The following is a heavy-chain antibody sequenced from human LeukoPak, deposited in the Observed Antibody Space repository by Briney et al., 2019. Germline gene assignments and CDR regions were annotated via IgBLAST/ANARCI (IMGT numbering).Heavy chain of an antibody. J-gene: IGHJ3*02. CDR3: ASSNAGELTPGAFDI. Sequence: SGTLSLTCTVSGGSISSGGYYWSWIRQHPGKGLEWIGYFYYSGSTYYNPSLKSRVTISVDTSKNQFSLKLSSVTAADTAVYYCASSNAGELTPGAFDIWGQGTMVTVS. CDR1: GGSISSGGYY. V-gene: IGHV4-31*03. D-gene: IGHD1-26*01. CDR2: FYYSGST.